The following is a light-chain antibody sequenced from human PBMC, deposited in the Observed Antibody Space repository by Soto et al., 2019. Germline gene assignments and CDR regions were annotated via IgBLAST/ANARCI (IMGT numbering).Light chain of an antibody. J-gene: IGKJ1*01. Sequence: DIHMTQSTSSVSASVGDRVTITCRASQSIDSWLAWYQHKPGKAPKLLIFKASTLETGVPSRFSGSGSETEFTLTISSLQPDDSATYYCQPYNSYSRTFGQGTKVAIK. CDR1: QSIDSW. V-gene: IGKV1-5*03. CDR2: KAS. CDR3: QPYNSYSRT.